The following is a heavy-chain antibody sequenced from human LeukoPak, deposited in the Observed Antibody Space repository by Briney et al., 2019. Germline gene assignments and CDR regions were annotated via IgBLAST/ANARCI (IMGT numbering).Heavy chain of an antibody. CDR3: ARMPGRAFAEFDY. CDR1: GFTFSSYS. CDR2: ISSSYSTM. Sequence: GVSLRLSCAASGFTFSSYSMNWVRQAPGKGLEWVSYISSSYSTMYYADSVRGRFTISRDNAKNSLYLQMNSLRDEGTAVYYCARMPGRAFAEFDYWGQGTLVTVSS. V-gene: IGHV3-48*02. D-gene: IGHD3-3*02. J-gene: IGHJ4*02.